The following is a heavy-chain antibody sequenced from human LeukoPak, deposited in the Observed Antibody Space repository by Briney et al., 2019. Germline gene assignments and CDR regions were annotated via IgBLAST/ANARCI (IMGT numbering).Heavy chain of an antibody. J-gene: IGHJ4*02. V-gene: IGHV4-39*07. Sequence: SETLSLTCTVSGGSISSSTYYWGWIRQPPGKGLEWIGSIFYSGITYYKPSLKSRVIISVDTSNNQFSLQLDSVTAADTAVYYCARDGLDYGDYGGGYWGQGTLVTVSS. CDR2: IFYSGIT. CDR1: GGSISSSTYY. D-gene: IGHD4-17*01. CDR3: ARDGLDYGDYGGGY.